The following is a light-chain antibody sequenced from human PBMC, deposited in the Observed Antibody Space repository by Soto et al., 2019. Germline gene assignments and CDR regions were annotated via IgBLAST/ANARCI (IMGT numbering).Light chain of an antibody. CDR2: DTS. CDR3: QQYVSAPAT. J-gene: IGKJ1*01. CDR1: QSLSSTR. Sequence: EIVLTQSPGTLSLSPGERATLSCRARQSLSSTRLAWHQQKRGQAPRLLIYDTSTRATGVPDRFSDSGSGTDFTLTMSRLEPEEFAVYFCQQYVSAPATFGRGTKVEIK. V-gene: IGKV3-20*01.